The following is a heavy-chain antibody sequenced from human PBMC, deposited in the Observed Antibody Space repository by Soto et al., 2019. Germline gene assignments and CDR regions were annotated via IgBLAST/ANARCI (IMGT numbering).Heavy chain of an antibody. CDR3: ARRKSSGYYYFAY. CDR2: INHSGST. D-gene: IGHD3-22*01. V-gene: IGHV4-34*01. CDR1: GGSSSGYY. Sequence: SETLSLTCAGYGGSSSGYYWSWIRQPPGKGLEWIGEINHSGSTNYNPSLKSRVTMSVDTSKNQLSLKLSSVTAADTAVYYCARRKSSGYYYFAYWGQGTPVTVSS. J-gene: IGHJ4*02.